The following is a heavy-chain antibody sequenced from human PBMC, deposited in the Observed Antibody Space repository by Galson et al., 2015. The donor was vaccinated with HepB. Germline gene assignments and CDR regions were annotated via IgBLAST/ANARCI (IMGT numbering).Heavy chain of an antibody. J-gene: IGHJ4*02. Sequence: QSGAEVKKPGESLRISYTGSGYSFTSYWISWVRQMPGKGLEWMGRIDPSDSYTNYSPSFQGHVTISADKSISTAYLQWSSLKASDTAMYYCARQRAARVPFDYWGQGTLVTVSS. D-gene: IGHD6-6*01. CDR3: ARQRAARVPFDY. CDR1: GYSFTSYW. V-gene: IGHV5-10-1*01. CDR2: IDPSDSYT.